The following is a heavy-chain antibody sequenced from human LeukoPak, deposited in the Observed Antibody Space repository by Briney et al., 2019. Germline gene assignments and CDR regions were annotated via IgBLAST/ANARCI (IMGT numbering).Heavy chain of an antibody. J-gene: IGHJ4*02. V-gene: IGHV3-7*01. CDR2: MKKDGSET. CDR1: GFTFSSYS. Sequence: GGSLRLSCVVSGFTFSSYSMIWVRQAPGKGLQWVANMKKDGSETKYVESVKGRFTISRDNAKNSLYLQMNSLRAEDTAMYYCARVRHLDFWGQGTLVTVSS. CDR3: ARVRHLDF.